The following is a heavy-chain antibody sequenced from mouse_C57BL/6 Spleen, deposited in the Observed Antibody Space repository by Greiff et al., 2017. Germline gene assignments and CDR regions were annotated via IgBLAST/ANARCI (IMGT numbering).Heavy chain of an antibody. CDR2: IDPENGDT. CDR1: GFNIKDDY. V-gene: IGHV14-4*01. Sequence: VQLQQSGAELVRPGASVKLSCTASGFNIKDDYMHWVKQRPEQGLEWIGWIDPENGDTEYASKFQGKATITADTSSNTAYLQLSSLTSEDTAVYYCATGNDGYFDVWGTGTTVTVSS. CDR3: ATGNDGYFDV. D-gene: IGHD2-12*01. J-gene: IGHJ1*03.